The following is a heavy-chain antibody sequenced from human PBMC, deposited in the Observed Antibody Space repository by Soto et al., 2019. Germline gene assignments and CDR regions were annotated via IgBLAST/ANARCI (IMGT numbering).Heavy chain of an antibody. D-gene: IGHD2-21*01. Sequence: ASVKVSCKASGYTFTSYYMHWVRQAPGQGLEWMGIINSSGGSTSYAQKFQGRVTMTRDTFTSTVYMELSRLRSEDTAVYYCARFCGEVLDRCADALDIWGQGTMVPVSS. CDR2: INSSGGST. CDR1: GYTFTSYY. CDR3: ARFCGEVLDRCADALDI. V-gene: IGHV1-46*01. J-gene: IGHJ3*02.